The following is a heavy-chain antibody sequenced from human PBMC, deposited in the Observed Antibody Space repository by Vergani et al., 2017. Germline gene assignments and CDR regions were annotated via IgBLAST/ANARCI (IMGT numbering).Heavy chain of an antibody. CDR3: ARGDGVVTVDYFDY. V-gene: IGHV4-34*01. D-gene: IGHD2-21*02. CDR1: GGSFSGYY. Sequence: QVQLQQWGAGLLKPSETLSLTCAVYGGSFSGYYWSWIRQPPGKGREWIGEINHSGSTNYNPSLKSRVTISVDTSKNQFSLKLGSVTAADTAVYYCARGDGVVTVDYFDYWGQGTLVTVSS. J-gene: IGHJ4*02. CDR2: INHSGST.